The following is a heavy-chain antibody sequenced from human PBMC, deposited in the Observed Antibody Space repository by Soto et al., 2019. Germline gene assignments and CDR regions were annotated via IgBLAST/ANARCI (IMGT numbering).Heavy chain of an antibody. CDR1: GDSLSRYY. D-gene: IGHD3-10*01. CDR3: ARGPYCGEECYFAY. V-gene: IGHV4-4*07. J-gene: IGHJ4*02. CDR2: IYNSGII. Sequence: QGHLQESGPGLVKPSETLSLTCSVFGDSLSRYYWSWIRQPAGKGLEFIGRIYNSGIINYNPSLESRVTMSVDPSKNQLSLQLSSATAADTAMYYCARGPYCGEECYFAYWGQGTLVTVSP.